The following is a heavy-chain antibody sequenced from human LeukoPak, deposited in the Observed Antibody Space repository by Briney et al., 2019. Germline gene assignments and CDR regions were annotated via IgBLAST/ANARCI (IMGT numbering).Heavy chain of an antibody. D-gene: IGHD2-21*01. CDR1: GFTFSNYA. CDR3: ATETGDSTDY. CDR2: ISDSGGNT. J-gene: IGHJ4*02. Sequence: PGGSLRLSCAASGFTFSNYAMAWVRQAPGKGLEWVSGISDSGGNTYHADSVKGRFTISRGNSKNTLYVQMNSLRVEDTAVYYCATETGDSTDYWGQGTLVTVSS. V-gene: IGHV3-23*01.